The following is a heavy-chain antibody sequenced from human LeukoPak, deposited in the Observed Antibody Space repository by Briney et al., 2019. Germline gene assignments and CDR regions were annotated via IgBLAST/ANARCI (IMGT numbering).Heavy chain of an antibody. V-gene: IGHV3-33*01. CDR2: IWHYGSHK. J-gene: IGHJ4*02. CDR3: AREIFGSGSYPDY. Sequence: GRSLRLSCAASGFAFNTYAMHWVRQAPGKGLEWVTLIWHYGSHKFYIDSVRCRFTISRDNSRNTVYLQLTGVGAEDPAVYYCAREIFGSGSYPDYWGQGTLVTVPS. CDR1: GFAFNTYA. D-gene: IGHD3-10*01.